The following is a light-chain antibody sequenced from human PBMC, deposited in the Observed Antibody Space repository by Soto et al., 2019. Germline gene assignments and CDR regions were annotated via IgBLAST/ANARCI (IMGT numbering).Light chain of an antibody. CDR1: QSVSSSY. CDR2: GAS. CDR3: QQYGSSPLYP. J-gene: IGKJ2*01. Sequence: EIVLTQSPGTLSLSPGERATLSCRASQSVSSSYLAWYQQKPGQAPRLLIYGASSRATGVPDRFSGSGSGTDFTHTISRLEPEDFAVYYCQQYGSSPLYPFGQGIKLEIK. V-gene: IGKV3-20*01.